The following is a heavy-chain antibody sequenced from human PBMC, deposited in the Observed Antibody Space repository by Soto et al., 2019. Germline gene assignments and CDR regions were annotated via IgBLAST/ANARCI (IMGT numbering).Heavy chain of an antibody. CDR1: GDAVSSVSFY. CDR2: IYYTGHT. CDR3: GRQYDFWSPYYYTMDV. D-gene: IGHD3-3*01. V-gene: IGHV4-39*01. Sequence: SEALSLTCSVSGDAVSSVSFYWGWVRQPPGKGLEWIGNIYYTGHTFYNPSLKSRVTISIDTSKNQFSLNLTSVTAADTAVYFCGRQYDFWSPYYYTMDVWGQGTTVTVSS. J-gene: IGHJ6*02.